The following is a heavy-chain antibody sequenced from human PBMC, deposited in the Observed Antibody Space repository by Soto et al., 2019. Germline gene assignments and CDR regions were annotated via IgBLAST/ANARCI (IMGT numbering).Heavy chain of an antibody. CDR2: ISSSSSYI. CDR1: GFTFSSYS. D-gene: IGHD6-13*01. J-gene: IGHJ4*02. CDR3: ARGEGSSSWYPFDY. Sequence: GGSLRLSCAASGFTFSSYSMNWVRQAPGKGLEWVSSISSSSSYIYYADSVKGRFTISRDSAKNSLYLQMNSLRAEDTAVYYCARGEGSSSWYPFDYWGQGTLVTAPQ. V-gene: IGHV3-21*01.